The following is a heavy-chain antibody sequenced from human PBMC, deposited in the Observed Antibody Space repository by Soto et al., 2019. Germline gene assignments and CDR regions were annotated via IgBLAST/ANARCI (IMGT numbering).Heavy chain of an antibody. Sequence: GPQLKVSCKTSGGTFSDYFITWVRQAPGQGLEWMGGIIPVSGTTDYAQKFLGRVSFTADLSTSAVYMELTSLRSEDTAMYYCARGWFGEVWGFDYWGPGTPVTVSS. CDR2: IIPVSGTT. CDR3: ARGWFGEVWGFDY. D-gene: IGHD3-10*01. J-gene: IGHJ4*02. V-gene: IGHV1-69*13. CDR1: GGTFSDYF.